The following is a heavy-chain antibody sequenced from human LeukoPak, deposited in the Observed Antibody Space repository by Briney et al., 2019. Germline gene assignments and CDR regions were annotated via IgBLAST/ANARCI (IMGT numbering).Heavy chain of an antibody. V-gene: IGHV4-34*01. CDR2: INHSGST. CDR3: ARRRAAAGTRGLGYYYYYGMDV. CDR1: GGSFSGYY. D-gene: IGHD6-13*01. J-gene: IGHJ6*02. Sequence: SETLSLTCAVYGGSFSGYYWSWIRQPPGKGLEGIGEINHSGSTNYNPSLKSRVTISVDTSKNQFSLKLSSVTAADTAVYYCARRRAAAGTRGLGYYYYYGMDVWGQGTTVTVSS.